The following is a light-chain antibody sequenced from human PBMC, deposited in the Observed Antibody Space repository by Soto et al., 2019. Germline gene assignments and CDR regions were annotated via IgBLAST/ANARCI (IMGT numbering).Light chain of an antibody. Sequence: QSALTQPRSVSGSPGQSITISCTGTSSDVGRFNRVSWYQQHPGKAPKVMIYDVSQRPSGVPDRFSGSKSGNTASLTISGLQAEDEADYYCCSYAGSYIIYVFGNGTKVTVL. CDR2: DVS. CDR1: SSDVGRFNR. J-gene: IGLJ1*01. CDR3: CSYAGSYIIYV. V-gene: IGLV2-11*01.